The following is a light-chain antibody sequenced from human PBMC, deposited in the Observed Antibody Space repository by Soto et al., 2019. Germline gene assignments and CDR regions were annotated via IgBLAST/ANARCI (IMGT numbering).Light chain of an antibody. J-gene: IGKJ3*01. CDR2: DAS. CDR1: QSVSSY. Sequence: EVVMTQSPATLSVSPGERATLSCRASQSVSSYLAWYQQKPGQAPRLLIYDASNRATGIPARFSGSGSGTDFTLTISSLEPEDFAVYYCQHRNNRPFSFGPGTKVDIK. CDR3: QHRNNRPFS. V-gene: IGKV3-11*01.